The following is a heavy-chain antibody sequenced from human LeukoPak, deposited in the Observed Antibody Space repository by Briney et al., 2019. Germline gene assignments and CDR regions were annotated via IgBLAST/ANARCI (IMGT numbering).Heavy chain of an antibody. J-gene: IGHJ5*02. D-gene: IGHD2-8*01. V-gene: IGHV4-31*03. Sequence: PSQTLSLTCTVSGGSISSADYYWSWIRQHPGKGLEWIGYIYYSGSTYYNPSLKSRVTISVDTSKNQFSLKLSSVTAADTAVYYCARDVKLIPYCTNGVCSNWFDPWGQGTLVTVSS. CDR2: IYYSGST. CDR1: GGSISSADYY. CDR3: ARDVKLIPYCTNGVCSNWFDP.